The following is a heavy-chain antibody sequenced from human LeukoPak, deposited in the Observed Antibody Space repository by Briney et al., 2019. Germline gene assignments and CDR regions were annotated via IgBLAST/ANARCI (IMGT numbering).Heavy chain of an antibody. Sequence: GASVKVSCEASGYTFTSYGISWVRQAPGQGLEWMGWISAYNGNTNYAQKLQGRVTMTTDTSTSTAYMELRSLRSDDTAVYYCAREVHQVTKYYFDYWGQGTLVTVSS. CDR3: AREVHQVTKYYFDY. J-gene: IGHJ4*02. CDR1: GYTFTSYG. V-gene: IGHV1-18*01. D-gene: IGHD4-17*01. CDR2: ISAYNGNT.